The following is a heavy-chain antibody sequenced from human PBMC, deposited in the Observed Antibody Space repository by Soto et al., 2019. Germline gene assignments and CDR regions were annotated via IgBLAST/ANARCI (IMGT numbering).Heavy chain of an antibody. Sequence: SETLSLTCTVSGGSVSSGSYYWSWIRQPPGKGLEWIGYIYYSGSTNYNPSLKSRVTISVDTSKNQFSLKLSSVTAADTVVYYCARGSYNWKLYYYYGMDVWGQGTTVTVSS. D-gene: IGHD1-20*01. CDR2: IYYSGST. CDR1: GGSVSSGSYY. J-gene: IGHJ6*02. CDR3: ARGSYNWKLYYYYGMDV. V-gene: IGHV4-61*01.